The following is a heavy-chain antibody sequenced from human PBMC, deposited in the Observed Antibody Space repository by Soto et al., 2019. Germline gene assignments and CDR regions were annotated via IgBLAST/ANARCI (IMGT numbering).Heavy chain of an antibody. Sequence: GGSLRLSCAASGFTFSDHYMDWGRQAPGKGLEWVGRIRNKANSYTTEYAASVKGRFTISRDDSKNSLYLQMNTLRTEDTAVYYCARLRWPQPHYWGQGT. J-gene: IGHJ4*02. CDR1: GFTFSDHY. D-gene: IGHD2-15*01. CDR2: IRNKANSYTT. V-gene: IGHV3-72*01. CDR3: ARLRWPQPHY.